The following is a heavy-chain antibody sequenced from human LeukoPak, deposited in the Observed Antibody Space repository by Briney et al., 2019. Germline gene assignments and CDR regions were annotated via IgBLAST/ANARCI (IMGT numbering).Heavy chain of an antibody. J-gene: IGHJ4*02. CDR3: ARPTTGPATQGYDS. CDR2: IYYRGNT. D-gene: IGHD1-1*01. Sequence: SETLSLTCSVSGGSISSSPYYWAWIRQPPGRGLEWIGSIYYRGNTYHNPSLKSRVTISVDTSKNQFSLSVISVTAADTAVYFCARPTTGPATQGYDSWGQGILVTVAS. V-gene: IGHV4-39*01. CDR1: GGSISSSPYY.